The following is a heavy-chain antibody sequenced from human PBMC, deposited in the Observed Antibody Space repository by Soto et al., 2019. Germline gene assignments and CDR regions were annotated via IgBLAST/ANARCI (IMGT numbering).Heavy chain of an antibody. CDR1: GFTFSSYW. CDR2: IKQDGSEK. V-gene: IGHV3-7*01. Sequence: GGSLRLSCAASGFTFSSYWMSWVRQAPGKGLEWVANIKQDGSEKYYVDSVKGRFTISRDNAKNSLYLQMNSLRAEDTAVYYCASDPGIAAAGPSYYYGMDVWGQGTTVTVSS. CDR3: ASDPGIAAAGPSYYYGMDV. D-gene: IGHD6-13*01. J-gene: IGHJ6*02.